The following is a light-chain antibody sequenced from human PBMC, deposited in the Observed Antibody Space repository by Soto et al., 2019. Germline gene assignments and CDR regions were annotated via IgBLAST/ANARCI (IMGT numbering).Light chain of an antibody. CDR1: SGHSKYI. V-gene: IGLV4-60*02. CDR2: LEGTGTF. J-gene: IGLJ3*02. CDR3: ETWDSDTRV. Sequence: QSVLTQSSSASASLGSSVKLTCTVSSGHSKYIIAWHQQQPGKAPRYLMKLEGTGTFDKGSGVPDRFSGSSSGADLYLSITNLQFEDEADYYCETWDSDTRVFGGGTKLTVL.